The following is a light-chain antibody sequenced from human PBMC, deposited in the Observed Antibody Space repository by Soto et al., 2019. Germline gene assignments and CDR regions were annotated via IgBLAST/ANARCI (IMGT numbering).Light chain of an antibody. CDR2: EVS. Sequence: QSALTQPASVSGCPGQSITISCTGTSSDVGSYNLVSWYQQHPGKAPKLMIHEVSKRPSGVSDRFSGSKAGNTASLTISGLQAEDEADYYCCSHADSSPYVFGSRTKVTVL. CDR1: SSDVGSYNL. CDR3: CSHADSSPYV. J-gene: IGLJ1*01. V-gene: IGLV2-23*02.